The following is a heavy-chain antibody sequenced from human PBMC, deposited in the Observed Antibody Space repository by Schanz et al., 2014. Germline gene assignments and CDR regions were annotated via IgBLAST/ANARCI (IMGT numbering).Heavy chain of an antibody. CDR1: GFSFSAYG. J-gene: IGHJ4*02. CDR3: ARDKGGLIPFDY. Sequence: VQLLESGGGVVQPGGSLRLSCVASGFSFSAYGIHWVRQAPGKGLEWVANMNQDGSVKNYVDSVKGRFTISRDNAKNSLYLQMNSLRAEDTAVYYCARDKGGLIPFDYWGQGTLVAVSS. CDR2: MNQDGSVK. D-gene: IGHD2-15*01. V-gene: IGHV3-7*01.